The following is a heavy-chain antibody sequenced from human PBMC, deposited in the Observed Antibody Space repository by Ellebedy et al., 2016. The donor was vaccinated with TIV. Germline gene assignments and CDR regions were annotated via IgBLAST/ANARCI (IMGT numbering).Heavy chain of an antibody. V-gene: IGHV3-21*01. CDR2: ISSSSSYI. CDR1: GFTFSSYS. J-gene: IGHJ6*02. D-gene: IGHD3-3*01. CDR3: AKDLNDFWSGYGFYYYYYGMDV. Sequence: GGSLRLXXAASGFTFSSYSMNWVRQAPGKGLEWVSSISSSSSYIYYADSVKGRFTISRDNAKNSLYLQMNSLGAEDTAVYYCAKDLNDFWSGYGFYYYYYGMDVWGQGTTVTVSS.